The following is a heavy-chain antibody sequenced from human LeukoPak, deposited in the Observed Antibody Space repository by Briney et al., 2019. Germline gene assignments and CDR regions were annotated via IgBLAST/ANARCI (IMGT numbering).Heavy chain of an antibody. V-gene: IGHV3-30*18. CDR3: AKLPSYSYGPFDY. CDR1: GFTFSSDG. J-gene: IGHJ4*02. CDR2: ISYDGSNK. Sequence: GGSPRLCCAASGFTFSSDGMHWVRQAPGNGLEWVAVISYDGSNKYYADSVKGRFTISRDNSKNTLYLQMNSLRAEDTAVYYCAKLPSYSYGPFDYWGQGTLVTVSS. D-gene: IGHD5-18*01.